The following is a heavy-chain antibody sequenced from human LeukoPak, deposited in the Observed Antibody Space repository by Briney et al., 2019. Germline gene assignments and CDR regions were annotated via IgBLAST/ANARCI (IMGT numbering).Heavy chain of an antibody. V-gene: IGHV3-74*01. CDR3: ARARGDPLDY. Sequence: GGSLRLSCAASGFTFRKYWLHWVRQAPGKGLVWVSRINPDDESTSYADSVKGRFTISRDNAKNSLYLQMNSLRAEDTAVYYCARARGDPLDYWGQGTLVTVSS. D-gene: IGHD2-21*02. CDR1: GFTFRKYW. J-gene: IGHJ4*02. CDR2: INPDDEST.